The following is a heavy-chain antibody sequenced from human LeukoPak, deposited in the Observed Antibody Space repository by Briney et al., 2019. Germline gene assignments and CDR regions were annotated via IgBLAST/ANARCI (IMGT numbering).Heavy chain of an antibody. J-gene: IGHJ4*02. V-gene: IGHV3-53*01. D-gene: IGHD5-12*01. CDR1: GFTVRTNY. CDR3: ARGDSSGYFTYFFVH. CDR2: IYSSGGK. Sequence: GGSLRVSYAVSGFTVRTNYISWVRQAPGKGLEWVSVIYSSGGKHYADSVKGRFRISRDEGTNTVYLQMNSLGVGDTALYYCARGDSSGYFTYFFVHWGQGTPVTVSS.